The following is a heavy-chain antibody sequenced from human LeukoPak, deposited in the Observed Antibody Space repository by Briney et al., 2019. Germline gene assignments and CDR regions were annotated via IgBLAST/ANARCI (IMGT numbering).Heavy chain of an antibody. CDR1: GGSFSGYY. CDR3: ARLIVSQPRVVAAATRRYYFFYLDV. Sequence: SETLSLTCAVYGGSFSGYYWSWIRQPPGKGLEWIGEINHSGSANYKPSLKSRVSMSVDTSKNQFSLKLSSVTAADTAVYYCARLIVSQPRVVAAATRRYYFFYLDVWGQGNTVTISS. D-gene: IGHD2-15*01. CDR2: INHSGSA. V-gene: IGHV4-34*01. J-gene: IGHJ6*03.